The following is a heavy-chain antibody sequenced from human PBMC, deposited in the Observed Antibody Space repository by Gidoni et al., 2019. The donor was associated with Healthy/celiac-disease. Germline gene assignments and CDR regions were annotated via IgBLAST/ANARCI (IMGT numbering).Heavy chain of an antibody. Sequence: QVQLQESGPGLVKPSETLSLTCTVSGGSISSYYWSWIRQPPGKGLEWIGYIYYSGSTNYNPSLKSRVTISVDTSKNQFSLKLSSVTAADTAVYYCARSDLEWLNGMDVWGQGTTVTVSS. J-gene: IGHJ6*02. CDR1: GGSISSYY. V-gene: IGHV4-59*01. D-gene: IGHD3-3*01. CDR2: IYYSGST. CDR3: ARSDLEWLNGMDV.